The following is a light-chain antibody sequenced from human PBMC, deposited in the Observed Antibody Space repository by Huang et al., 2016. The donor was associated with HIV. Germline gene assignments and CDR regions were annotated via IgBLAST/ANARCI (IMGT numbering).Light chain of an antibody. CDR2: DAS. CDR1: HRVSRGY. CDR3: QQYGRSPWT. Sequence: EIVLTQSPGTLSLSPGERATLSCGASHRVSRGYLALYQQKPGQAPRLLIYDASSGATGSPDRCSGSGSGSDFTLTISRLEREDFAVYDCQQYGRSPWTFGQGTKVEIK. J-gene: IGKJ1*01. V-gene: IGKV3-20*01.